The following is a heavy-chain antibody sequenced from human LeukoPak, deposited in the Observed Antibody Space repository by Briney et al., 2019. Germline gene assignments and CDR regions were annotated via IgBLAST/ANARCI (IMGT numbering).Heavy chain of an antibody. CDR2: INHSGST. Sequence: KTSETLSLTCTVSGGSFSTYYWSWIRQPPGKGLEWIGEINHSGSTNYNPSLKSRVTISVDTSKNQFSLKLSSVTAADTAVYYCATAAHRQWGQGTLVTVSS. J-gene: IGHJ4*02. CDR3: ATAAHRQ. CDR1: GGSFSTYY. V-gene: IGHV4-34*01.